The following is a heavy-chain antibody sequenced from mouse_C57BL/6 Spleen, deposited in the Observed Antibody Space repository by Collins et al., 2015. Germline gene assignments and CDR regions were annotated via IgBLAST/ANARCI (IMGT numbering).Heavy chain of an antibody. D-gene: IGHD2-4*01. CDR3: ARYDYDGDYAMDY. Sequence: QVQLQQPGAELVKPGASVKLSCKASGYTFTSYWMHWVKQRPGRGLEWIGRIDPNSGGTKYNEKFKRKATLTVGKPSSTAYMQLSSLISEDSAVYYCARYDYDGDYAMDYWGQGTSVTVSS. J-gene: IGHJ4*01. CDR1: GYTFTSYW. CDR2: IDPNSGGT. V-gene: IGHV1-72*01.